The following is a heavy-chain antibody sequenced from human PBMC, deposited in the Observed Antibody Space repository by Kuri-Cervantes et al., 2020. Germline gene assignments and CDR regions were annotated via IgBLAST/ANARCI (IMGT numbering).Heavy chain of an antibody. CDR1: GYTFSDYY. J-gene: IGHJ6*02. CDR2: INPNSGGT. CDR3: ASPLDRSGTYFFYGLDV. V-gene: IGHV1-2*02. D-gene: IGHD1-26*01. Sequence: ASVKVSCKASGYTFSDYYMYWIRQAPGQGLEWMGWINPNSGGTNYAQKFQGRVTMTWDTSISTAYMELRRLGSDDTAVFYCASPLDRSGTYFFYGLDVWGQGTTVTVSS.